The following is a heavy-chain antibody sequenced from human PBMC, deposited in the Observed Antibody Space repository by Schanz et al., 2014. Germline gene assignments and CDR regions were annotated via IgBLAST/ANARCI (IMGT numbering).Heavy chain of an antibody. CDR3: AKKVPAYNPFDS. Sequence: EVQLLESGGGLVQPGGSLRLSCSASTFTFDHYAMTWVRQAPGKGLEWVSGITGASDHIDYAESVKGRFTISRDNSKNTLYLQMDSLRAEDTAVYFCAKKVPAYNPFDSWGQGTLVTVSS. CDR1: TFTFDHYA. J-gene: IGHJ4*02. D-gene: IGHD1-1*01. V-gene: IGHV3-23*01. CDR2: ITGASDHI.